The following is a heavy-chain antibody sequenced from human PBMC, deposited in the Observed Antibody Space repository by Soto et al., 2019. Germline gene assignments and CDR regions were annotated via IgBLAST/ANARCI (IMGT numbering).Heavy chain of an antibody. CDR1: GDSVSSYSAA. V-gene: IGHV6-1*01. Sequence: PPQTLSLTCATPGDSVSSYSAAWNWIRQSPSGGLEWLGRTYYRSRFFSDYAESVKSRIIINPDTSKNQFSLQLKSVTPEDTAAYYGVRARYGSSGWFYPWGQGTPVTVSS. CDR3: VRARYGSSGWFYP. CDR2: TYYRSRFFS. J-gene: IGHJ5*02. D-gene: IGHD3-10*01.